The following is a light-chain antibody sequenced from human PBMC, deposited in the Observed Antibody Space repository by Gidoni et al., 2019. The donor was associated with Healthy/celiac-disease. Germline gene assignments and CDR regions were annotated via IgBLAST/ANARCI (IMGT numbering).Light chain of an antibody. CDR1: QSVSSIY. J-gene: IGKJ1*01. Sequence: EIVLTQSPGTLSLSPGERATLSCRASQSVSSIYLAWYQQKHGQAPRLLIYGASSRATGIPDRFSGSGSGTDFTLTISRLEPEDFAVYYCQQYGSSPRTFGQXTKVEIK. V-gene: IGKV3-20*01. CDR3: QQYGSSPRT. CDR2: GAS.